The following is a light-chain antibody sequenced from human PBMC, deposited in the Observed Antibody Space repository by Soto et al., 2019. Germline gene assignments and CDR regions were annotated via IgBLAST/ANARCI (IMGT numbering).Light chain of an antibody. Sequence: DFVMTQSPDSLAVSLGERATINCKSSQSVLYSPNNNNYLSWYQQKPGQPPKLLIYWASTRESGVPDRFSGSGSGTDFTLTISSLQAEDVAVYYSHQYINAPWTFGQGTKVEIK. V-gene: IGKV4-1*01. J-gene: IGKJ1*01. CDR3: HQYINAPWT. CDR2: WAS. CDR1: QSVLYSPNNNNY.